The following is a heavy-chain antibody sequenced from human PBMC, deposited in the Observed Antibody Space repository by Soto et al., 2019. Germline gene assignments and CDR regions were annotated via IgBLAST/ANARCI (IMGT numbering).Heavy chain of an antibody. V-gene: IGHV4-59*01. J-gene: IGHJ4*02. D-gene: IGHD6-19*01. Sequence: PSETLSLTCTVSGGSISSYYWSWIRQPPGKGLEWIGYIYYSGSTNYNPSLKSRVTISVDTSKNQFSLKLSSVTAADTAVYYCAGGGSGWYYFDYWGQGTLVTVSS. CDR1: GGSISSYY. CDR3: AGGGSGWYYFDY. CDR2: IYYSGST.